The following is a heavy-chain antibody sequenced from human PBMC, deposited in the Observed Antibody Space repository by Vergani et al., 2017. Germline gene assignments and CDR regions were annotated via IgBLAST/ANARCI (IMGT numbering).Heavy chain of an antibody. CDR2: TYFKSRWYN. CDR3: VRGFFFLGMDV. V-gene: IGHV6-1*01. CDR1: GDSVSSKSAA. D-gene: IGHD6-25*01. J-gene: IGHJ6*02. Sequence: QVQLQQSGPGLVKPSQTLSLTCAISGDSVSSKSAAWNCIRQSPSRGLVWLGRTYFKSRWYNEYAISVKSRITINPDTSKNQFSMQLNSVTPEDTAIYYCVRGFFFLGMDVWGQGTAVTVSS.